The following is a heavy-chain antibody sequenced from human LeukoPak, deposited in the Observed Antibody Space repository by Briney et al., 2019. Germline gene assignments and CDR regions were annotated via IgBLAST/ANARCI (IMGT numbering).Heavy chain of an antibody. CDR2: IYYSGST. CDR3: ARDGTSPNGYYYYGMDV. D-gene: IGHD2-2*01. Sequence: SETLSLTCTVSGGSISSGDDYWSWIRQPPGKGLEWIGYIYYSGSTYYNPSLKSRVTISVDTYKHQFSLKLSSVTAADTAVYYCARDGTSPNGYYYYGMDVWGQGTTVTVSS. V-gene: IGHV4-30-4*01. J-gene: IGHJ6*02. CDR1: GGSISSGDDY.